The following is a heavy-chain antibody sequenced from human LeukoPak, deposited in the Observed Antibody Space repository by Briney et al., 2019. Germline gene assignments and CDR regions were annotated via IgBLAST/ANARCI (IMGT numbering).Heavy chain of an antibody. D-gene: IGHD3-3*01. J-gene: IGHJ5*02. V-gene: IGHV4-59*12. CDR3: AREAPITIFGVVPSFDP. Sequence: PSETLSLTCIVSGGSSSSYYWSWIRQPPGKGLEGIGYIYYSGSTYYKTSIKSRVTISVDTSTNQSSMKLSSVTAADTAVYYCAREAPITIFGVVPSFDPWGQGTLVTVSS. CDR1: GGSSSSYY. CDR2: IYYSGST.